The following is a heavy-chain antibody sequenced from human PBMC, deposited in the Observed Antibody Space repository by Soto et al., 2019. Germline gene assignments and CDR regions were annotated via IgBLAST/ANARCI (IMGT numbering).Heavy chain of an antibody. CDR3: ARHAGERPPYRSRWYWFDP. D-gene: IGHD6-13*01. V-gene: IGHV4-39*01. Sequence: SETLSLTCTVSGGSISSSSYYWGWIRQPPGKGLEWIGSIYYSGSTYYNPSLKSRVTISVDTSKNQFSLKLSSVTAADTAVYYCARHAGERPPYRSRWYWFDPWGQGTLVTGSS. J-gene: IGHJ5*02. CDR1: GGSISSSSYY. CDR2: IYYSGST.